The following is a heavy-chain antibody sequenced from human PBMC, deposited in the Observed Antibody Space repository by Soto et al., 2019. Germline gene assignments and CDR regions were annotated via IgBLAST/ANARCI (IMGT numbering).Heavy chain of an antibody. CDR3: ARDQVLYSGYVSHAFDI. CDR2: ISAYNGNT. J-gene: IGHJ3*02. V-gene: IGHV1-18*01. Sequence: QVQLVQSGAEVKKPGASVKVSCKASGYTFTSYGISWVRQAPGQGLEWMGWISAYNGNTNYAQKLQGRVTMTTDTSTSTAYMELRILRSDDTAVYYCARDQVLYSGYVSHAFDIWGQGTMVTVSS. D-gene: IGHD5-12*01. CDR1: GYTFTSYG.